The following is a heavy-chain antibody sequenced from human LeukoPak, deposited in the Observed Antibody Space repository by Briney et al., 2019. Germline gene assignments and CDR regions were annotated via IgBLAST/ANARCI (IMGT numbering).Heavy chain of an antibody. D-gene: IGHD3-9*01. CDR1: GFTFSSYA. Sequence: GGSLRLSCAASGFTFSSYAMHWVRQAPGKGLEWVAVISYDGSNKYYADSVKGRFTISRDNSKNTLYLQMSSLRAEDTAVYYCARVDDILTGAYSLDYWGQGTLVTVSS. J-gene: IGHJ4*02. CDR3: ARVDDILTGAYSLDY. CDR2: ISYDGSNK. V-gene: IGHV3-30*04.